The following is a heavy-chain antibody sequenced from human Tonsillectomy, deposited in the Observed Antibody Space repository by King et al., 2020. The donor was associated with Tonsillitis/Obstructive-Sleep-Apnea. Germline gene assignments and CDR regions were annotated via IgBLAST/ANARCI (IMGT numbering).Heavy chain of an antibody. CDR3: ARAIAAAGTLFDY. Sequence: VQLQESGPGLVKPSETLSLTCTVSGGSISSYYWSWIRQPPGKGLEWIGYIYNSGSTNYNPSLKSRVTISLDTSKNQFSLKLSSVTAADTAVYYCARAIAAAGTLFDYWGQGTLVTVSS. V-gene: IGHV4-59*01. D-gene: IGHD6-13*01. CDR2: IYNSGST. J-gene: IGHJ4*02. CDR1: GGSISSYY.